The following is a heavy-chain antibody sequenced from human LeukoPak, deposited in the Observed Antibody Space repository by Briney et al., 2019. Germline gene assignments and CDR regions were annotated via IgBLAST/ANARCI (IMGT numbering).Heavy chain of an antibody. CDR2: ISYDGSNK. CDR1: GFTFSSYA. CDR3: ARGTYNWNLRWFDP. Sequence: PGGSLRLSCAASGFTFSSYAMHWVRQAPGKGLEWVAVISYDGSNKYYADSVKGRFTISRDNSKNTLYLQMNSLRAEDTAVYYCARGTYNWNLRWFDPWGQGTLVTVSS. V-gene: IGHV3-30-3*01. J-gene: IGHJ5*02. D-gene: IGHD1-20*01.